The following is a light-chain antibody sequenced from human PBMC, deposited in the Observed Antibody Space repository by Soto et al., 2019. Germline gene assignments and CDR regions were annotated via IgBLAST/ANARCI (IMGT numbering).Light chain of an antibody. V-gene: IGLV2-14*01. CDR1: SSDVGPYNY. Sequence: QSALTQPASVSGSPGQSITISCTGTSSDVGPYNYVSWYQQHPGKAPKLMIYDVNIRPSGVSNRFSGSKSGNTASLTISALQAEDEADYYCTSWTTSTTMKFGGGTKLTVL. CDR3: TSWTTSTTMK. J-gene: IGLJ2*01. CDR2: DVN.